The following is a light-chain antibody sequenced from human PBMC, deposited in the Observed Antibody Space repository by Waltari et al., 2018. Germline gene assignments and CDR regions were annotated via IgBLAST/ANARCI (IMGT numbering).Light chain of an antibody. CDR1: QDIRNY. J-gene: IGKJ4*01. Sequence: DIQMTHSPPSLSASVGDRVTLTCRARQDIRNYLGWFQQKPGSAPKSLIYTASTLNSGVPSKFSGSGFGTDFTLTISSLQPEDSATYYCQQYYNYPLTFGGGTKVEI. CDR2: TAS. V-gene: IGKV1-16*02. CDR3: QQYYNYPLT.